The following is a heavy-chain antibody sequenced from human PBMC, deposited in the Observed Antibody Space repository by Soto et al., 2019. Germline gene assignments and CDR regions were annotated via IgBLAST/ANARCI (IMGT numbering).Heavy chain of an antibody. V-gene: IGHV3-53*02. D-gene: IGHD6-13*01. CDR2: IHSDSST. CDR3: ARQQQLVLDY. Sequence: EVQLVETGGGLIQPGGSLRLSCAASGFTVSSMSWVRQAPGKGLEWVSVIHSDSSTYYADSVKGRFTISRDKSKNTLYLQMNSLRAEDTAVYYCARQQQLVLDYWGQRALVTVSS. J-gene: IGHJ4*02. CDR1: GFTVSS.